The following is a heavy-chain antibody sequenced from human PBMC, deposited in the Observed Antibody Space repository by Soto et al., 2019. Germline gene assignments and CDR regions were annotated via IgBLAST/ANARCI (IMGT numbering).Heavy chain of an antibody. Sequence: GGSQRLSGAASGLTFSTYSMNWVRQATGKGLEWVSYISSSSSTIFYTDSVKGRFTISRENAKISLYLQMNSLTVEDSAIYYCARASSSTSGAIDYWGQGTLVTVSS. CDR2: ISSSSSTI. D-gene: IGHD2-2*01. V-gene: IGHV3-48*04. J-gene: IGHJ4*02. CDR3: ARASSSTSGAIDY. CDR1: GLTFSTYS.